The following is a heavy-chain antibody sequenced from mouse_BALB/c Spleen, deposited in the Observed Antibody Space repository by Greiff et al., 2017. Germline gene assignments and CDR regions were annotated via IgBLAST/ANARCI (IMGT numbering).Heavy chain of an antibody. CDR1: GYTFTDYN. Sequence: VQLKQSGPELVKPGASVKISCKASGYTFTDYNMHWVKQSHGKSLEWIGYIYPYNGGTGYNQKFKSKATLTVDTSSSPAYMELRSLTSEDSAVYYCARSFYRYDVGAWFAYWGQGTLVTVSA. V-gene: IGHV1S29*02. D-gene: IGHD2-14*01. CDR2: IYPYNGGT. J-gene: IGHJ3*01. CDR3: ARSFYRYDVGAWFAY.